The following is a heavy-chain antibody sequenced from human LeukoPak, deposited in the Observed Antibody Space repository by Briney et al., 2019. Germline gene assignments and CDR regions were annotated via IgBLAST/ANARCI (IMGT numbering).Heavy chain of an antibody. J-gene: IGHJ4*02. CDR2: IKQDGSEK. V-gene: IGHV3-7*01. Sequence: GGSLRLSCAASEFSFITYWMSWVRQAPGKGLEWVANIKQDGSEKYYVDSVKGRFTISRDNAKTSLYLQMNSLRAEDTAVYYCARHLSGVTGYTYGRGIDYWGQGTLVTVSS. D-gene: IGHD5-18*01. CDR3: ARHLSGVTGYTYGRGIDY. CDR1: EFSFITYW.